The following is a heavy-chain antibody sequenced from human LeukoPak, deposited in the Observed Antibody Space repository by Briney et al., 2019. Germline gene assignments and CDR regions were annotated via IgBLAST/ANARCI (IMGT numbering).Heavy chain of an antibody. D-gene: IGHD6-19*01. CDR1: GITFSNYE. V-gene: IGHV3-7*01. CDR2: IKQDGSEK. CDR3: ARDDGYSSGWYHWFDP. J-gene: IGHJ5*02. Sequence: PGGSLRLSCAASGITFSNYEMNWVRQAPGKGLEWVANIKQDGSEKYYVDSVKGRFTISRDNAKNSLYLQMNSLRAEDTAVYYCARDDGYSSGWYHWFDPWGQGTLVTVSS.